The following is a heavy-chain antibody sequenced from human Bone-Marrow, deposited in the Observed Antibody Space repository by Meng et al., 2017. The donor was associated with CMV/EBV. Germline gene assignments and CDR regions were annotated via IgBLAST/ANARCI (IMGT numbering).Heavy chain of an antibody. CDR2: ISSSGSTI. V-gene: IGHV3-11*01. D-gene: IGHD3-22*01. CDR3: ARESRCDSSGYYSGSDY. Sequence: GESLKISCAASGFTFSDYYMSWIRQAPGKGLEWVSYISSSGSTIYYAHSVKGRFTISRDNAKNSLYLQMNSLRAEDTAVYYCARESRCDSSGYYSGSDYWGQGTLVTVSS. J-gene: IGHJ4*02. CDR1: GFTFSDYY.